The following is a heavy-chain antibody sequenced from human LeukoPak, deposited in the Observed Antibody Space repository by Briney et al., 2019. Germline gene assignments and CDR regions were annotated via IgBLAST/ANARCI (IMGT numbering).Heavy chain of an antibody. CDR1: GFTFSSYS. Sequence: GGSLRLSCAASGFTFSSYSMNWVRQAPGKGLEWVSSISSSSSYIYYADSVKGRFTTSRDNAKNSLYLKMNSLRAEDTAVYYCARDPAGYYDSSGYYSAGYYFDYWGQGTLVTVSS. CDR2: ISSSSSYI. J-gene: IGHJ4*02. D-gene: IGHD3-22*01. CDR3: ARDPAGYYDSSGYYSAGYYFDY. V-gene: IGHV3-21*01.